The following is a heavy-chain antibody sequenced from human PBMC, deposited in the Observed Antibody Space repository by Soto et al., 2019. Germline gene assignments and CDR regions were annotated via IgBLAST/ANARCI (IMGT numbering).Heavy chain of an antibody. D-gene: IGHD6-13*01. CDR1: GGTFSSYT. V-gene: IGHV1-69*02. CDR3: ARAGDSSSWYDDNWFDP. J-gene: IGHJ5*02. Sequence: ASVKVSCKASGGTFSSYTISWVRQAPGQGLEWMGRIIPILGIANYAQKFQGRVTITADKSTSTAYMELSSLRSEDTAVYYCARAGDSSSWYDDNWFDPWGQGTLVTVSS. CDR2: IIPILGIA.